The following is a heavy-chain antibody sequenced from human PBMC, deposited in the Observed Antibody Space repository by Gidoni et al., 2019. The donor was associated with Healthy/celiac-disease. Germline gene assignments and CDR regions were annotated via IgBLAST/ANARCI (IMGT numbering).Heavy chain of an antibody. CDR2: IYYSGST. V-gene: IGHV4-59*01. CDR1: GGSLSSYY. CDR3: ARRVPYCGGDCYSWDDAFDI. Sequence: QVQLQESGPGLVKPSETLSLTCTVSGGSLSSYYWTWIRQPPGKGPEWIGYIYYSGSTNYNPSLKSRVTISVDTSKNQFSLKLSSVTAADTAVYYCARRVPYCGGDCYSWDDAFDIWGQGTMVTVSS. J-gene: IGHJ3*02. D-gene: IGHD2-21*02.